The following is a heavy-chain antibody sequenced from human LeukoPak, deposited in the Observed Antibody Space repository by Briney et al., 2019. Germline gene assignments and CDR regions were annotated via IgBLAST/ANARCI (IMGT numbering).Heavy chain of an antibody. Sequence: GGSLRLSCAASGFTFSSYWMHWVRQAPGKGLVWVSRINTDGSSTSYADSVKGRFTISRDNAKNTLYLQMNSLRAEDTAVYYCARVFPQLEPFDYWGQGTLVTVSS. V-gene: IGHV3-74*01. D-gene: IGHD6-6*01. J-gene: IGHJ4*02. CDR3: ARVFPQLEPFDY. CDR2: INTDGSST. CDR1: GFTFSSYW.